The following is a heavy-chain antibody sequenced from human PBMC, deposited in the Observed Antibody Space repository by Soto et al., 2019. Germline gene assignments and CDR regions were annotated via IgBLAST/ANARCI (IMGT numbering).Heavy chain of an antibody. CDR2: ISSSSSTI. D-gene: IGHD6-6*01. Sequence: GGSLRLSCAASGFTFSSYSMNWVRQAPGKGLEWVSCISSSSSTIYYADSVKGRFTISRDNAKNSLYLQMNSLRAEDTAVYYCAGDCIAAPDPGWYFDLWGRGTLVTVSS. J-gene: IGHJ2*01. CDR1: GFTFSSYS. V-gene: IGHV3-48*04. CDR3: AGDCIAAPDPGWYFDL.